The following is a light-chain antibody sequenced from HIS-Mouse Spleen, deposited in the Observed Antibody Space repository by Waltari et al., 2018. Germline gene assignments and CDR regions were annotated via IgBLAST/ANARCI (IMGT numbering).Light chain of an antibody. CDR3: QQYGSSFT. V-gene: IGKV3-20*01. Sequence: IVLTQSPGTLSLSPGERATLSCRASQRVSSSYLAWYQQKPGQAPRLLIYGASGRATGMPDRFSGIESGTDFTLTISRLEPEDCAVYYCQQYGSSFTFGPGTEVDIK. J-gene: IGKJ3*01. CDR2: GAS. CDR1: QRVSSSY.